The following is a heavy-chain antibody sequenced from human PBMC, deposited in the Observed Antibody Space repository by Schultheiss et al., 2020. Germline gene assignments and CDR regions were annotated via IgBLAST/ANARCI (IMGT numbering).Heavy chain of an antibody. Sequence: GESLKISCAASGFTFSTYAMSWVRQAPGKGLEWVSAISGAGGITYYEDSVKGRFTISRDTSKNTLYLQMNSLRAEDTAVYYCAKGGPSHLYHFDYWGQGTLVTVSS. J-gene: IGHJ4*02. CDR3: AKGGPSHLYHFDY. V-gene: IGHV3-23*01. D-gene: IGHD2-2*02. CDR1: GFTFSTYA. CDR2: ISGAGGIT.